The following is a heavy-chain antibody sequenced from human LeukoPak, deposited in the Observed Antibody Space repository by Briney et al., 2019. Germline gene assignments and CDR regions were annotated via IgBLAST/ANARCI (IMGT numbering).Heavy chain of an antibody. J-gene: IGHJ4*02. CDR1: GGTFTSYA. D-gene: IGHD2-21*01. Sequence: ASVKVSCKASGGTFTSYAISWVRQAPGQGLEWMGGIIPIFGTANYAQKFQGRVTITADESTSTAYMEMSSLRSEYTAVYYCASWAYCGFYYFDYWGQRTLVTVSS. CDR2: IIPIFGTA. V-gene: IGHV1-69*13. CDR3: ASWAYCGFYYFDY.